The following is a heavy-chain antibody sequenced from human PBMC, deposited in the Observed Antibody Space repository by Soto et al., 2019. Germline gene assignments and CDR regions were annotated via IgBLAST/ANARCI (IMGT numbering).Heavy chain of an antibody. CDR2: ISYDGSNK. CDR1: GFTLSSYA. CDR3: ARDLGGDGD. V-gene: IGHV3-30-3*01. D-gene: IGHD2-21*01. J-gene: IGHJ4*02. Sequence: QVQLVESGGGVVQPGRSLRLSCAASGFTLSSYAMHWVRQAPGKGLEWVAVISYDGSNKYYADSVKGRFTISRDNSKNTLYLQMNSLRAEDTAVYYCARDLGGDGDWGQGTLVTVSS.